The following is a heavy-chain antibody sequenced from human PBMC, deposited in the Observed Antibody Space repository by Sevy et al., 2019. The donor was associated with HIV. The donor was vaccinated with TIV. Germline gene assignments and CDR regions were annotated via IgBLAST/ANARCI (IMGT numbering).Heavy chain of an antibody. D-gene: IGHD1-1*01. CDR2: IYPDDSDT. CDR1: GFSFTNYW. J-gene: IGHJ3*01. Sequence: GESLKISCKGAGFSFTNYWIGWVRQMPGKGLEWMGNIYPDDSDTIDSPSFQGQVTISADKSITTAYLHWSSLKASDTAIYYCARLDNNEEGAFDFWGQRTMVTVSS. CDR3: ARLDNNEEGAFDF. V-gene: IGHV5-51*01.